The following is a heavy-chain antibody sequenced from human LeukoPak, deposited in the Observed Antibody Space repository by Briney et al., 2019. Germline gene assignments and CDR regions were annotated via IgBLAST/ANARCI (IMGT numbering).Heavy chain of an antibody. CDR1: GFTFSSYW. J-gene: IGHJ3*02. CDR3: ARSGRGGAFDI. CDR2: IYSDGSRT. Sequence: GGSLRLSCAGSGFTFSSYWMHWVRQGPGKGLVWVSRIYSDGSRTSYADSVKGRFTISGDNAKNTLYLQMNRLRAEDTAVYYCARSGRGGAFDIWGQGTMVTVSS. V-gene: IGHV3-74*01. D-gene: IGHD1-26*01.